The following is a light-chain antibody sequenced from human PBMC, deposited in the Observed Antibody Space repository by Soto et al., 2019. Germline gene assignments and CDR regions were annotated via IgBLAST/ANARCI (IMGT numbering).Light chain of an antibody. V-gene: IGLV1-47*02. J-gene: IGLJ3*02. CDR3: AAWDDSLSGPV. Sequence: QSVLTQPPSASGTPGQRVTISCSGSSSNIGRNPVYWYQQVPGTAPKLLFYTNDQRPSGVPDRFSGSKSGTSASLAISGFRSEDEADYYCAAWDDSLSGPVFGGGTQLTVL. CDR2: TND. CDR1: SSNIGRNP.